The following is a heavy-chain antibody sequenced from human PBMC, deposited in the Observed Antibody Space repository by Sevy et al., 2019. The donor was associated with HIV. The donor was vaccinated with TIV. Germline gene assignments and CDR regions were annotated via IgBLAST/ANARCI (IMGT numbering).Heavy chain of an antibody. V-gene: IGHV4-31*03. Sequence: SETLYLTCTVSGGSISSGGYYWSWIRQHPGKGLEWIGYIYYSGSTYYNPSLKSRVTISVDTSKNQFSLKLSSVTAADTAVYYWASCSGGDYYFDYWGQGTLVTVSS. CDR2: IYYSGST. CDR3: ASCSGGDYYFDY. J-gene: IGHJ4*02. D-gene: IGHD2-15*01. CDR1: GGSISSGGYY.